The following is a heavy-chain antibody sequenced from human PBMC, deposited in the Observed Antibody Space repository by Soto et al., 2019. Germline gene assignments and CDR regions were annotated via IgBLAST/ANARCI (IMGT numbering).Heavy chain of an antibody. CDR2: IYYSGST. J-gene: IGHJ6*02. V-gene: IGHV4-30-4*01. CDR3: AREGATMVRGPTNLSVDV. D-gene: IGHD3-10*01. Sequence: SETLSLTCTVSGGSISSGDYYWSWIRQPPGKGLEWIGYIYYSGSTYYNPSLKSRVTISVDTSKNQFSLKLSSVTAADTAVYYCAREGATMVRGPTNLSVDVWGQGTTVTV. CDR1: GGSISSGDYY.